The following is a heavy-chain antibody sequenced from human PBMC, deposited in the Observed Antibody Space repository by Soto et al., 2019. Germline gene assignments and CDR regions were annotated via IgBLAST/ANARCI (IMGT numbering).Heavy chain of an antibody. D-gene: IGHD4-17*01. Sequence: QITLKESGPTLVKPTQTLTLTCTFSGFSLTTRGVGVGWIRQPPGKPLEWLALIYWDDDTRDSPSLKSRLAITKDPSKNQMALTMSNLAAADTGTYFCAHRTTTVTWWFDPWGQGTLVTVSS. CDR3: AHRTTTVTWWFDP. CDR2: IYWDDDT. V-gene: IGHV2-5*02. J-gene: IGHJ5*02. CDR1: GFSLTTRGVG.